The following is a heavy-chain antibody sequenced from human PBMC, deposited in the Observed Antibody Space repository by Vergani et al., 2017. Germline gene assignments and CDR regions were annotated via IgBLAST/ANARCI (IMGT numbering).Heavy chain of an antibody. CDR1: GGSISSSSYY. D-gene: IGHD3-3*01. CDR3: ARGPSKQIYYYYYYYMDV. J-gene: IGHJ6*03. CDR2: IYYSGST. Sequence: QLQLQESGPGLVKPSETLSLTCTVSGGSISSSSYYWGWIRQPPGKGLEWIGSIYYSGSTYYNPSLKSRVTISVDTSKNQFSLKLSSVTAADTAVYYCARGPSKQIYYYYYYYMDVWGKGTTVTVSS. V-gene: IGHV4-39*01.